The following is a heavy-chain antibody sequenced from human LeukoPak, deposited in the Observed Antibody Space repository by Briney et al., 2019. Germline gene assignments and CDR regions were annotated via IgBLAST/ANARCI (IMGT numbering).Heavy chain of an antibody. D-gene: IGHD5-18*01. CDR2: INPNSGGT. Sequence: GASVKVSCKASGYTFTGYYMHWVRQAPGQGLEWMGWINPNSGGTNYAQKFQGRVTMTRDTSISTAYMELSRLRSDDTAVYYCARSGYSYGSHAFNIWGQGTMVTVSS. CDR1: GYTFTGYY. CDR3: ARSGYSYGSHAFNI. J-gene: IGHJ3*02. V-gene: IGHV1-2*02.